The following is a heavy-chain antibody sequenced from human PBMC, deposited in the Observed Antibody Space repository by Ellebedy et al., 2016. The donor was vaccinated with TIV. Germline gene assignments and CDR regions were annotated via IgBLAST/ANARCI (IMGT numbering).Heavy chain of an antibody. J-gene: IGHJ4*02. Sequence: SETLSLTXAVYGGSFSGYYWSWIRQPPGKGLEWIGEINHSGSTNYNPSLKSRVTISVDTSKNQFSLKLSSVTAADTAVYYCARVPRPYDYVWGSYLPYYFDYWGQGTLVTVSS. V-gene: IGHV4-34*01. CDR2: INHSGST. CDR3: ARVPRPYDYVWGSYLPYYFDY. D-gene: IGHD3-16*01. CDR1: GGSFSGYY.